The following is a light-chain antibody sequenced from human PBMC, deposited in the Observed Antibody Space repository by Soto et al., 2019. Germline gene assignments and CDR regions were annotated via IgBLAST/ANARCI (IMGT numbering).Light chain of an antibody. CDR3: QQYHSWLLT. V-gene: IGKV3-15*01. CDR1: QSVSTN. Sequence: EIVMTQSPATLSVSPGERATLSCRASQSVSTNLAWYQQKPGQAPSLVIYGASTRATGIPARCSGSGSGTEFTLTISSLQSEDFAVNYCQQYHSWLLTFGGGTKVEIK. CDR2: GAS. J-gene: IGKJ4*01.